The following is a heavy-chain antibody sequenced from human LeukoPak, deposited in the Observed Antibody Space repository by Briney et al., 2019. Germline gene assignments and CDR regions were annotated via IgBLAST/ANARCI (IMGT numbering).Heavy chain of an antibody. V-gene: IGHV4-39*07. Sequence: SETLSLTCTVSGGSISTSNYYWGWIRQPPGKGLEWIGNIFYSGSTYYSPSLKSRVTISLDTSRNQFSLKLSSVTAADTAVYYCARDDYYDSSGYYYWGQGTLVTVSS. J-gene: IGHJ4*02. CDR1: GGSISTSNYY. CDR3: ARDDYYDSSGYYY. CDR2: IFYSGST. D-gene: IGHD3-22*01.